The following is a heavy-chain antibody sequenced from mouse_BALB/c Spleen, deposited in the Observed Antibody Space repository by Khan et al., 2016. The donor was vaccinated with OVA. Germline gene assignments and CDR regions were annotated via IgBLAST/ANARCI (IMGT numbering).Heavy chain of an antibody. Sequence: EVKVVESGGDLVKPGGSLKLSCAASGFSFSSYSMSWVRQTPDKRLEWVATISSGGDYTYYPDIVKGRFTISRDNAKNTLYLQMSSLKSEDTAMYYCASHLTGSFAYWGQGTLVTVSA. V-gene: IGHV5-6*01. CDR2: ISSGGDYT. J-gene: IGHJ3*01. CDR3: ASHLTGSFAY. CDR1: GFSFSSYS. D-gene: IGHD4-1*01.